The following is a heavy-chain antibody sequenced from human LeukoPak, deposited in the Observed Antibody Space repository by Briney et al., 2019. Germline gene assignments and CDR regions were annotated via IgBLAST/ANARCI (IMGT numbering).Heavy chain of an antibody. V-gene: IGHV4-31*03. CDR2: IYYSGST. D-gene: IGHD6-19*01. CDR3: ARGTVSGPWYFEL. Sequence: SETLSLTCTVSGGSISSGVYYWSWLRQHPGKGLEWISYIYYSGSTYYNPSLKSRVTISVDTSKNQFSLKLGTVTAADTAVYYCARGTVSGPWYFELWGRGTLVTVSS. CDR1: GGSISSGVYY. J-gene: IGHJ2*01.